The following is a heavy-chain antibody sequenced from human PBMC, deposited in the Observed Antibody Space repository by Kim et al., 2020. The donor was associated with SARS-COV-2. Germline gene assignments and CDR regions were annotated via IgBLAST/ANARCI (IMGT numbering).Heavy chain of an antibody. D-gene: IGHD1-26*01. CDR2: VIPNLGIA. Sequence: SVKVSCKASGYTFRTHDISWVRQAPGQGLAWMGRVIPNLGIAKYAQKLKGRVTITSDKSTRKFYMELRSLKSEDTAVYYCAGYTDKGVGTTLVAGAFVVWAEGTMVTVSS. CDR3: AGYTDKGVGTTLVAGAFVV. V-gene: IGHV1-69*04. J-gene: IGHJ3*01. CDR1: GYTFRTHD.